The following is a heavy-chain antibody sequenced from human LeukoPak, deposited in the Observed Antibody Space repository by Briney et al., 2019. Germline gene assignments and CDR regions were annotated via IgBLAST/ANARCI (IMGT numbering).Heavy chain of an antibody. CDR1: GGSISSGGYY. D-gene: IGHD3-3*01. CDR2: MYYSGST. J-gene: IGHJ4*02. CDR3: ARLWSGYRPPDY. V-gene: IGHV4-39*01. Sequence: PSETLSLTCTVSGGSISSGGYYWGWIRRPPGKGLEWIGSMYYSGSTYQNPSLKSRLTISADTSKNQFSLKLSSVTAADTAVYYCARLWSGYRPPDYWGQGTLVTVSS.